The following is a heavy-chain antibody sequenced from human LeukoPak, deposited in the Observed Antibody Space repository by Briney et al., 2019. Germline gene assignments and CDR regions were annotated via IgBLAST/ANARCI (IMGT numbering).Heavy chain of an antibody. V-gene: IGHV3-7*01. D-gene: IGHD6-13*01. CDR2: IKQDGSEK. J-gene: IGHJ4*02. Sequence: GGSLRLSCAASGFTFSNYWMSWVRQAPGKGLEWVANIKQDGSEKYYVDSVKGRFTISRDDAKNSLYLQMNSLRAEDTAVYYCARLFDASGMDYWGQGTLVTVSS. CDR1: GFTFSNYW. CDR3: ARLFDASGMDY.